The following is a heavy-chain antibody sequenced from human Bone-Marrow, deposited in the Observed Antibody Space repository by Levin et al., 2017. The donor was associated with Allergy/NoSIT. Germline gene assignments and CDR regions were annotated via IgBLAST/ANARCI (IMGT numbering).Heavy chain of an antibody. D-gene: IGHD6-19*01. CDR3: AKDASTGWYRS. V-gene: IGHV3-9*01. J-gene: IGHJ4*02. CDR1: GFTFDDFA. CDR2: ITWNSAKI. Sequence: SLKISCAASGFTFDDFAMHWVRQAPGKGLEWVSGITWNSAKIGYAESVKGRFTISRDNARSFLYLDMNSLRGDDTAFYYCAKDASTGWYRSWGQGTLVTVSS.